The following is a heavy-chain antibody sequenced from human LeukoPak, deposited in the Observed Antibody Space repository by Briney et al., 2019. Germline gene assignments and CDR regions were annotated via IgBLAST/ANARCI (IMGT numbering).Heavy chain of an antibody. CDR1: GFAFDDYA. J-gene: IGHJ2*01. V-gene: IGHV3-9*01. D-gene: IGHD3-10*01. CDR2: LSWNSDNI. CDR3: AKGFGSGTRWYFDV. Sequence: PGRSLRLSCTASGFAFDDYAMHWVRHTPGKGLEWVSGLSWNSDNIAYADSVKGRFTISRDNANNSLHLRMNNLRPEDTALYFCAKGFGSGTRWYFDVWGRGTLVSVSS.